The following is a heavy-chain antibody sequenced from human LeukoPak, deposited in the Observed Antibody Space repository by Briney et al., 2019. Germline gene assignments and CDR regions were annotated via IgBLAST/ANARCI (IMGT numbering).Heavy chain of an antibody. Sequence: SQTLSLTCTVSGGSISSGGYYWSWIRQHPGKGLEWIGYIYYSGSTYYNPSLKSRVTISVDTSKNQFSLKLSSVTAADTAVYYCARGGAAAGTVPPRFDPWGQGTLVTISS. CDR2: IYYSGST. J-gene: IGHJ5*02. D-gene: IGHD6-13*01. CDR1: GGSISSGGYY. V-gene: IGHV4-31*03. CDR3: ARGGAAAGTVPPRFDP.